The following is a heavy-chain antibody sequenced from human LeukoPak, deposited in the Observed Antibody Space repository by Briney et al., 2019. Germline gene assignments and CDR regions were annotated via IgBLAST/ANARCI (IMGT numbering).Heavy chain of an antibody. CDR1: GFTFSTYG. J-gene: IGHJ1*01. V-gene: IGHV3-30*02. D-gene: IGHD1-26*01. CDR3: AKDRYEWELFKYFQH. CDR2: IWNDGSKN. Sequence: GGSLRLSCAASGFTFSTYGMHWVRQAPGKGLEWVALIWNDGSKNLHADSVEGRFIISRDNSRDTVYLQMNSLRAEDTAVYYCAKDRYEWELFKYFQHWGQGTLVTVSS.